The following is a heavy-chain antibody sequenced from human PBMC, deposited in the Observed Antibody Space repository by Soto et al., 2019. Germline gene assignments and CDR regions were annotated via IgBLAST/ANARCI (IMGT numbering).Heavy chain of an antibody. CDR2: ISGGGDAR. CDR1: GFTFSGYA. Sequence: EVQLFDSGGGLVQPGGSLRLSCAASGFTFSGYALTWVRQAPGKGLEWVSAISGGGDARFYADSVKGRFTISRDNSKNTLYLQMNTLRAEDTAVYYCARKVSGSTGRPDLWYFDLWGRGTLVTVSS. V-gene: IGHV3-23*01. CDR3: ARKVSGSTGRPDLWYFDL. D-gene: IGHD3-10*01. J-gene: IGHJ2*01.